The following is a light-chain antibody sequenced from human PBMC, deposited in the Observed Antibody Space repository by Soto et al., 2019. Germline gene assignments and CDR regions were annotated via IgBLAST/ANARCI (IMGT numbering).Light chain of an antibody. CDR3: CSYAGSRV. V-gene: IGLV2-23*01. Sequence: QSVLTQPASVSGSPGQSITISCTGTSSDVGSYNLVSWYQQHPGKTPKLMIYEGSKRPSGVSNRFSGSKSGNTASLTISGLQAEDEADYYCCSYAGSRVFGGWTTLHV. CDR2: EGS. J-gene: IGLJ3*02. CDR1: SSDVGSYNL.